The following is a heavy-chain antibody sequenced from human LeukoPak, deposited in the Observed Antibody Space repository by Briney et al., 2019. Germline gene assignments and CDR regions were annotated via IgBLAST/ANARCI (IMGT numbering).Heavy chain of an antibody. J-gene: IGHJ3*02. Sequence: GGSLRLSCAASGFTFDDYGMSWVRHAPGKGLEWVSGINWNGGSTGYADSVKGRFTISRDNAKDSLYLQMNSLRDEDTAVYYCARWWNAFDIWGQGTVVTVSS. CDR1: GFTFDDYG. CDR3: ARWWNAFDI. D-gene: IGHD2-15*01. CDR2: INWNGGST. V-gene: IGHV3-20*04.